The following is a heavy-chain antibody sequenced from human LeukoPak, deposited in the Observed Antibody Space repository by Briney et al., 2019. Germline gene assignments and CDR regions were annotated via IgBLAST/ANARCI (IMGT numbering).Heavy chain of an antibody. CDR2: SHYSGET. J-gene: IGHJ3*02. CDR3: ARHPGGTAAFDI. Sequence: SETLSLTCTVSGASMTDYYWSWIRQPPGKGLEWIAYSHYSGETKYNPSLKSRITISVDTSKNQFSLKLSSVTAADTAVYFCARHPGGTAAFDIWGQGTTVTVSA. D-gene: IGHD1-14*01. CDR1: GASMTDYY. V-gene: IGHV4-59*08.